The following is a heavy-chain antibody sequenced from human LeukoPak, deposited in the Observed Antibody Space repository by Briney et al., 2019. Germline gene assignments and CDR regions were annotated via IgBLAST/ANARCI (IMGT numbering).Heavy chain of an antibody. V-gene: IGHV1-24*01. CDR3: ATAVGSGSYYFDY. CDR2: FGPEDGET. D-gene: IGHD3-10*01. CDR1: GYTLTELS. J-gene: IGHJ4*02. Sequence: GASVKVSCKVSGYTLTELSMHWVRQAPGKGLEWMGGFGPEDGETIYAQKFQGRVTMTEDTSTDTAYMELSSLRSEDTAVYYCATAVGSGSYYFDYWGQGTLVTVSS.